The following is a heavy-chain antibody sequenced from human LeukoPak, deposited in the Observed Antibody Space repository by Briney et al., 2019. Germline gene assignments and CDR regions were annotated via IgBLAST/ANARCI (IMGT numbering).Heavy chain of an antibody. J-gene: IGHJ4*02. V-gene: IGHV3-48*02. CDR1: GFTFSSYS. CDR3: ARDRAYYDSSGYYPPYSY. D-gene: IGHD3-22*01. CDR2: ISSSSGTI. Sequence: GGSLRLSCAASGFTFSSYSMNWVRQAPGKGLEWVSYISSSSGTIYYADSVKGRFTISRDNAKNSLYLQMNSLRDEDTAVYYCARDRAYYDSSGYYPPYSYWGQGTLVTVSS.